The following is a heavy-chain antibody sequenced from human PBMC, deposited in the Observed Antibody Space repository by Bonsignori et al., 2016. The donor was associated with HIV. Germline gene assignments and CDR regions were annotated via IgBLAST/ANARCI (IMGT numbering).Heavy chain of an antibody. V-gene: IGHV1-46*01. J-gene: IGHJ4*02. CDR3: ARGGRYWNDRGLLDY. Sequence: WVRQAPGQGLEWMGIMSPGDGITTYAQEFQVRVTMTSDTSTNTVYMDLSSLRLDDTAVYYCARGGRYWNDRGLLDYWGQGTLVTVSS. D-gene: IGHD1-1*01. CDR2: MSPGDGIT.